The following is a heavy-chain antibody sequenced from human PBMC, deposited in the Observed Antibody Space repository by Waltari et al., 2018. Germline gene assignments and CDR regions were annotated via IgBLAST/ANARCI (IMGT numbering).Heavy chain of an antibody. CDR2: INPNSGGT. CDR3: ARVRAGPNWLDP. Sequence: VQLVQSGAEVKKPGASVKVSCKASGYTFTASYIHWVRQAPGQGLEWMGWINPNSGGTDYAQKFRGRVTLTSDTSVNTAYMQVHRLTSDDTAVYYCARVRAGPNWLDPWGQGTLVTVSS. CDR1: GYTFTASY. J-gene: IGHJ5*02. D-gene: IGHD6-19*01. V-gene: IGHV1-2*02.